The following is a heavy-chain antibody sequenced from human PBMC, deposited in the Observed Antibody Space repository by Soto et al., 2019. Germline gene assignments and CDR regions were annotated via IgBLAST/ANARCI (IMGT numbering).Heavy chain of an antibody. CDR3: ARVKGSGYHNWFDP. D-gene: IGHD3-22*01. CDR2: ISAYNGNT. V-gene: IGHV1-18*01. CDR1: GYSFTSYG. J-gene: IGHJ5*02. Sequence: ASVKVSCKASGYSFTSYGISWVRQAPGQGLEWMGWISAYNGNTNYAQKLQGRVTMTTDTSTSTAYMELRSLRSDDTAVYYCARVKGSGYHNWFDPWGQGTLVTVSS.